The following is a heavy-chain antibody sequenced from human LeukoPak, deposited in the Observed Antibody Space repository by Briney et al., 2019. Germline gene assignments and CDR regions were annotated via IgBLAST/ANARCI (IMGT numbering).Heavy chain of an antibody. J-gene: IGHJ4*02. CDR3: ASRGPEDY. CDR1: GGSISSGGYY. CDR2: ISYSGST. D-gene: IGHD3-10*01. V-gene: IGHV4-31*03. Sequence: PSETLSLTCTVSGGSISSGGYYWNWIRQHPGKGLEWIGYISYSGSTSYNPSLQSRLTISVDTSKNQFSLRLSSVTAADTAVYYCASRGPEDYWGQGTLVTVSS.